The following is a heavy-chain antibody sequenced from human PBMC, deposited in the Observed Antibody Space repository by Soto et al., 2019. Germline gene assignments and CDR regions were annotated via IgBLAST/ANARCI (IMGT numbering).Heavy chain of an antibody. Sequence: KVSCKASGDTFSGYPINWVRQAPGEGLEWMGRIIPVFGTTNDAQRFEGRVTFTADESTNTAYMELRGLLSEDTAVYYCARDGGFGELKYWGPGTLVTVS. CDR2: IIPVFGTT. V-gene: IGHV1-69*15. CDR3: ARDGGFGELKY. J-gene: IGHJ4*02. CDR1: GDTFSGYP. D-gene: IGHD3-10*01.